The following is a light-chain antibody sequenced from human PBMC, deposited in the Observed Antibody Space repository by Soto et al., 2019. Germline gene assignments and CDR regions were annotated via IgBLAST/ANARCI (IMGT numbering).Light chain of an antibody. J-gene: IGLJ1*01. Sequence: QSALTQPRSLSGSPGQSVTISCTGTKNDIGVYDFVSWYQHHPGKAPRLIIYEVVQRPSGVPDRFSGSKSGNTASLTVSGLQAADEADYFCKSYAGSNTYVFGSGTKVTVL. CDR3: KSYAGSNTYV. CDR2: EVV. V-gene: IGLV2-8*01. CDR1: KNDIGVYDF.